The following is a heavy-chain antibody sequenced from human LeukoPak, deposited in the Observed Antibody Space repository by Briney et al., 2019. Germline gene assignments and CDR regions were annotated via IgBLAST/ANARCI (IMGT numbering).Heavy chain of an antibody. CDR3: AREYSSSTGKASDY. Sequence: GGSLRLSCAASGCTFSTYSMNWVRQAPGKGLEWVSYISSSSSTIYYADSVKGRFTISRDNAKNSLYLQMNSLRAEDTAVYYCAREYSSSTGKASDYWGQGTLVTVSS. CDR2: ISSSSSTI. V-gene: IGHV3-48*01. D-gene: IGHD6-6*01. CDR1: GCTFSTYS. J-gene: IGHJ4*02.